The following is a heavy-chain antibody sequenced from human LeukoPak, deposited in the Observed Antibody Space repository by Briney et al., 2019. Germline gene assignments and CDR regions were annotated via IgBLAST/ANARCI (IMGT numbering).Heavy chain of an antibody. V-gene: IGHV4-59*01. J-gene: IGHJ6*03. CDR1: GGSISSYY. D-gene: IGHD6-19*01. CDR3: ARAAGHDLNYYYYYMDV. Sequence: PSETLSLTCTVSGGSISSYYWSWIRQPPGKGLEWIGYIYYSGSTNYNPSLKSRVTISVDTSKNQFSLKLSSVTAADTAVYYCARAAGHDLNYYYYYMDVWGKGTTVTVSS. CDR2: IYYSGST.